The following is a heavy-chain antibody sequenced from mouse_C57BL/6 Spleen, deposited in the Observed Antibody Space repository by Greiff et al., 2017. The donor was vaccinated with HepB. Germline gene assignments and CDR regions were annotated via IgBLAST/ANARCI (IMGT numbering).Heavy chain of an antibody. CDR2: ISDGGSYT. V-gene: IGHV5-4*01. CDR1: GFTFSSYA. J-gene: IGHJ3*01. Sequence: EVQLVESGGGLVKPGGSLKLSCAASGFTFSSYAMSWVRQTPEKRLEWVATISDGGSYTYYPDNVKGRFTISRDNAKNNLYLQMSHLKSEDTAMYYCAIDGDSNPLAYWGQGTLVTVSA. D-gene: IGHD2-5*01. CDR3: AIDGDSNPLAY.